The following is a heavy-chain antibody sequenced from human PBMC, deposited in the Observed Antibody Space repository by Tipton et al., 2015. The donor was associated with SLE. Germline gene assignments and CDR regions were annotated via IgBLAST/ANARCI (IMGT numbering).Heavy chain of an antibody. CDR2: IYYSGST. J-gene: IGHJ4*02. D-gene: IGHD4-17*01. CDR1: GGSISSSSYY. CDR3: ARGISYGDWFDY. Sequence: TLSLTCTVSGGSISSSSYYWGWIRQPPGKGLEWIGSIYYSGSTNYNPSLKSRVTISVDTSKNQFSLKLSSVTAADTAVYYCARGISYGDWFDYWGQGTLVTVSS. V-gene: IGHV4-39*07.